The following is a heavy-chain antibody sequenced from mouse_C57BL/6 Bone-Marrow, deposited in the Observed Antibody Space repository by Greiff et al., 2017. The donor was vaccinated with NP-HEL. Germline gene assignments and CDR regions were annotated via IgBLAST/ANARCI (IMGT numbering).Heavy chain of an antibody. CDR2: INYDGSST. V-gene: IGHV5-16*01. Sequence: EVNVVESEGGLVQPGSSMKLSCTASGFTFSDYYMAWVRQVPEKGLEWVANINYDGSSTYYLDSLKSRFIISRDNAKNILYLQMSSLKSEDTATYYCARWLYWYFDVWGTGTTVTVSS. CDR1: GFTFSDYY. CDR3: ARWLYWYFDV. J-gene: IGHJ1*03. D-gene: IGHD3-3*01.